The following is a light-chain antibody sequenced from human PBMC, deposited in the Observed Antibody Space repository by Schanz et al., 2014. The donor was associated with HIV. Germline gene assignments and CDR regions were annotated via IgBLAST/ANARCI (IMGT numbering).Light chain of an antibody. CDR3: QQYYRTPWT. Sequence: DIQMPQSPSSLSASVGTRVTITCRASQGIRNDLGWYQQKPGKAPKRLIYGASSLQSGVPSRFIGSGSGTEFTLTISSLQPEDVAVYYCQQYYRTPWTFGQGTKVEIK. CDR2: GAS. V-gene: IGKV1-17*01. J-gene: IGKJ1*01. CDR1: QGIRND.